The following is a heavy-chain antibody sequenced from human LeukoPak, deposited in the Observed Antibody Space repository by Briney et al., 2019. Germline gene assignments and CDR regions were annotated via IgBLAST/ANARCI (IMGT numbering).Heavy chain of an antibody. CDR3: ASYIVVVPAAVLAFDI. CDR2: IIPIFGTA. Sequence: GPSVKVSCKASGGTFSSYAISWVRQAPGQGLEWMGGIIPIFGTANYAQKFQGRVTITADESTSTAYMELSSLRSEDTAVYYCASYIVVVPAAVLAFDIWGQGTMVTVSS. CDR1: GGTFSSYA. J-gene: IGHJ3*02. V-gene: IGHV1-69*13. D-gene: IGHD2-2*01.